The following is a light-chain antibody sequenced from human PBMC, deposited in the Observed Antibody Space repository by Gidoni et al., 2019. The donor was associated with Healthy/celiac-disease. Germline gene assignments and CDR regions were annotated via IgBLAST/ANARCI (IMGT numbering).Light chain of an antibody. CDR3: QQGYSTPRT. J-gene: IGKJ1*01. Sequence: DIQMTQSPSSLSASVGDRVTITCRASQSISSYLNWYQQKPGKAPKLLIYAASSLQSGVPSRFSGSGSGTDFTLTISSLQPEDFATYYCQQGYSTPRTFXQXTKVEIK. CDR2: AAS. V-gene: IGKV1-39*01. CDR1: QSISSY.